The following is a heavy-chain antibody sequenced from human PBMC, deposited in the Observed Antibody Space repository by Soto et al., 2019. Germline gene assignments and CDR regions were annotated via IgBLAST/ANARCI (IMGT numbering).Heavy chain of an antibody. J-gene: IGHJ3*02. CDR3: ARGGAGYYYDSSGYMI. CDR1: GYTFTSYA. Sequence: ASGKGCCKSSGYTFTSYAMHWARQAPGQRLERMGWINAGNGNTKYSQKFQGRVTITRDKSASTAYMERSSLRSEDTAVYSCARGGAGYYYDSSGYMIWGKGRMFTVS. V-gene: IGHV1-3*01. CDR2: INAGNGNT. D-gene: IGHD3-22*01.